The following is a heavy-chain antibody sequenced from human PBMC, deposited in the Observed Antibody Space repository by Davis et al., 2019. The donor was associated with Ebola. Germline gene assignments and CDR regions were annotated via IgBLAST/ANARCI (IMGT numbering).Heavy chain of an antibody. CDR2: FIDSGGAT. J-gene: IGHJ4*02. CDR1: GFTFSNYI. V-gene: IGHV3-23*01. D-gene: IGHD4-23*01. Sequence: PSETLSLTCAASGFTFSNYIMSWVRQSPGKGLEWVSSFIDSGGATYYADSVKGRFTVSRDNSKNTLYLHMNSLRVEDTAVYYCAKRWQVRYFGYWGQGTLVTVSS. CDR3: AKRWQVRYFGY.